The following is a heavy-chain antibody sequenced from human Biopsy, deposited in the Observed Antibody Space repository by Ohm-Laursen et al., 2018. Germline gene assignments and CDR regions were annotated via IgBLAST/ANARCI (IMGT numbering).Heavy chain of an antibody. D-gene: IGHD3-9*01. CDR2: NIPILGTG. V-gene: IGHV1-69*06. Sequence: ASVKVSCKAPGGTFSNYGVNWVRQAPGQGLEWLGGNIPILGTGNYAQKFQDRVTVAADTSTSTATMELRSLRSDDTAVHYCATKLTGYFHHWGQGILVIVSS. J-gene: IGHJ1*01. CDR3: ATKLTGYFHH. CDR1: GGTFSNYG.